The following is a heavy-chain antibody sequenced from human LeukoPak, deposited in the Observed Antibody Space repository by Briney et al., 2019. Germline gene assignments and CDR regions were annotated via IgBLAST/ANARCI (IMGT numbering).Heavy chain of an antibody. V-gene: IGHV1-46*03. CDR1: GYTFTSYY. D-gene: IGHD2-2*02. J-gene: IGHJ4*02. CDR2: INPSGGST. CDR3: ARAPPYCSSTSCYTDFDY. Sequence: ASVKVSCKASGYTFTSYYMHWARQAPGQGLEWMGIINPSGGSTSYAQKFQGRVTMTRDTSTSTVYMELSSLRSEDTAVYYCARAPPYCSSTSCYTDFDYWGQGTLVTVSS.